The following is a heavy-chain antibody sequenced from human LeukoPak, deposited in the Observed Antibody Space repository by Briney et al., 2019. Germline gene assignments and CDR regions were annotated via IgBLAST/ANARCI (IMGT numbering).Heavy chain of an antibody. CDR1: GDSVSSNSAA. Sequence: SQTLSLTCAISGDSVSSNSAAWNWIRQSPSRGLEWLGRTYYRSKWYNDYAVSVKSRITINPDTSKNQFSLQLNSVTPEDTAVYYCARAPLKPYYYDSSGYTGFDYWGQGTLVTVSS. J-gene: IGHJ4*02. CDR2: TYYRSKWYN. V-gene: IGHV6-1*01. D-gene: IGHD3-22*01. CDR3: ARAPLKPYYYDSSGYTGFDY.